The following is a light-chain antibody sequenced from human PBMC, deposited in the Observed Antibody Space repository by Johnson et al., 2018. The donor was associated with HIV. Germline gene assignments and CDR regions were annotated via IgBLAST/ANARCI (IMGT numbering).Light chain of an antibody. Sequence: QSVLTQPPSVSAAPGQKVTISCSGSSSNIGNNYVSWYQQLPGTAPKLLIYETNKRPSGIPDRFSASKSGTSATLAITGLQTGDEADYYCGTWDSSLSAHYVFGTGTKVTVL. CDR3: GTWDSSLSAHYV. CDR1: SSNIGNNY. J-gene: IGLJ1*01. V-gene: IGLV1-51*02. CDR2: ETN.